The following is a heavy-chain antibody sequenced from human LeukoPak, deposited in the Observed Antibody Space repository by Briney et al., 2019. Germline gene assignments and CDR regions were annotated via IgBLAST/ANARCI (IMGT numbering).Heavy chain of an antibody. V-gene: IGHV4-34*01. CDR1: GVSFSGYY. J-gene: IGHJ4*02. CDR2: INHSGST. CDR3: ARKVRIVVVVAATAIHFDY. Sequence: SETLSLTCAVYGVSFSGYYWSWIRQPPGKGLEWIGEINHSGSTNYNPSLKSGGTISVDTSKNQFSLTLSSVTAAHTAVYYCARKVRIVVVVAATAIHFDYWGQGTLVTVSS. D-gene: IGHD2-15*01.